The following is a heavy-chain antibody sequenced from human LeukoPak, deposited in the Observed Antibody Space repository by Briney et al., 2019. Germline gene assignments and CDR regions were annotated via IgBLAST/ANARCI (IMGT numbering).Heavy chain of an antibody. CDR2: IYYSGST. Sequence: SETLSLTCTVSGGSISSSSYYWGWIRQPPGKGLEWIGSIYYSGSTYYNPSLKSRVTISVDTSKNQFSLKLSSVTAADTAVYYCARDRGYCSSTSCYIHWYFDLWGRGTLVTVSS. J-gene: IGHJ2*01. CDR3: ARDRGYCSSTSCYIHWYFDL. V-gene: IGHV4-39*07. D-gene: IGHD2-2*02. CDR1: GGSISSSSYY.